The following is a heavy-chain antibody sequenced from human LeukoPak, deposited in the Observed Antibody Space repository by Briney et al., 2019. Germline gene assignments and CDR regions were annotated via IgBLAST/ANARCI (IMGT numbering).Heavy chain of an antibody. J-gene: IGHJ4*02. CDR1: GYSFTSYG. V-gene: IGHV5-51*01. CDR3: ARRSAFEGILDD. CDR2: IYPGDSDT. D-gene: IGHD3-3*02. Sequence: GESLKISCKGSGYSFTSYGIGWVRQMPGKGLEWMGIIYPGDSDTRYSPSFQGQVTISADQSISTAYLQWGSLKASDTAMYYCARRSAFEGILDDWGQGTLVTVSS.